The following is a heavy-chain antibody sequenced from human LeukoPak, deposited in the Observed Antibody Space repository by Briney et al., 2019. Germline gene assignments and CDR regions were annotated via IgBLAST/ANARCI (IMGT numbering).Heavy chain of an antibody. CDR2: IHYSGST. CDR1: GGSISSYY. D-gene: IGHD6-19*01. J-gene: IGHJ5*01. V-gene: IGHV4-59*01. Sequence: SETLSLTCTVSGGSISSYYWSWIRQPPGKGLEWIGYIHYSGSTNYNPSLKSRVTISVDASKNQFSLKLSPVSAADTAVYYCARAFSSAWYMNWFDSWGQGTLVTVSS. CDR3: ARAFSSAWYMNWFDS.